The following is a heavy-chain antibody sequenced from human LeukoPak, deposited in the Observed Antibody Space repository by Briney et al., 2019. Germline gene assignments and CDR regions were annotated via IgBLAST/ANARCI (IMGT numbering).Heavy chain of an antibody. CDR1: GFTFSDYN. J-gene: IGHJ4*02. Sequence: WGSLRVSCAASGFTFSDYNMRWIRQAPGKGLEWVSSISRSGSTKYYADSVKGRFTISRDNAKNSLFLQMNSLRAEDTAVYYCAKEKDSSGYYYVDYWGQGTLVTVSS. V-gene: IGHV3-11*01. CDR3: AKEKDSSGYYYVDY. CDR2: ISRSGSTK. D-gene: IGHD3-22*01.